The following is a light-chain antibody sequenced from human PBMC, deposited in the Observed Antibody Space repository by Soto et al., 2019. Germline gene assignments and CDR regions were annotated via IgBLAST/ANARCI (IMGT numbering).Light chain of an antibody. CDR3: MQALQTPVT. CDR1: QSLLHSNGYNY. CDR2: LGS. J-gene: IGKJ1*01. Sequence: DIVMTQSPLSLPVTPGEPASISCRSSQSLLHSNGYNYLDWYLQKPGQSPQLLIYLGSNRASGVPDRFRGSGSGTVFTLKISRVEAEDVGVYYRMQALQTPVTFGQGTKVEIK. V-gene: IGKV2-28*01.